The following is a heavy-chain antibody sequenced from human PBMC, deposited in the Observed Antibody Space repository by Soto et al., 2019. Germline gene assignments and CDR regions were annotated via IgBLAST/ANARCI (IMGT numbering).Heavy chain of an antibody. CDR3: ARDLGPPAPFDGMDV. CDR2: IKQDGSEK. CDR1: GFTFSSYW. J-gene: IGHJ6*02. Sequence: EVQLVESGGGLVQPGGSLRLSCAASGFTFSSYWMSWVRQAPGKGLEWVANIKQDGSEKYYVDSVKGRFTISRDNAKNSLYLQMNRLRAEDTAVYYCARDLGPPAPFDGMDVLGQGTTVTVSS. V-gene: IGHV3-7*03.